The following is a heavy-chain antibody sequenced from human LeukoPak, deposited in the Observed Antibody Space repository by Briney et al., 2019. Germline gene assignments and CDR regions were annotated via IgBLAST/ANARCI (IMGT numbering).Heavy chain of an antibody. CDR2: ITSRRTYI. CDR1: GFTFNNYG. V-gene: IGHV3-21*01. CDR3: AREDNLNALDY. J-gene: IGHJ4*02. D-gene: IGHD1-1*01. Sequence: PGGSLRLSCAASGFTFNNYGLNWVRQAPGKGLEWVSSITSRRTYIYNADSVKGRFTISRDNAKNAVYLQMNSLRAEDTAVYYCAREDNLNALDYWGQGTLVTVSS.